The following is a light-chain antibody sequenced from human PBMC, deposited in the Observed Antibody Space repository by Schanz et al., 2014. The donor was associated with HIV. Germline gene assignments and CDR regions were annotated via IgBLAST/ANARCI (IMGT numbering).Light chain of an antibody. Sequence: EIVLTQSPGTLSLSPGERATLSCRTSQSVSSSYLAWYQQKPGQAPRLLIYGVSTRATGIPDRFSGSGSGTDFTLTISRLEPEDFAVYYCQHYVGSRGTFGGGTKVEIK. J-gene: IGKJ4*01. CDR2: GVS. CDR1: QSVSSSY. V-gene: IGKV3-20*01. CDR3: QHYVGSRGT.